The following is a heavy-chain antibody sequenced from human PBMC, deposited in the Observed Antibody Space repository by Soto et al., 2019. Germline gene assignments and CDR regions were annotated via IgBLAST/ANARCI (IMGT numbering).Heavy chain of an antibody. D-gene: IGHD3-3*01. CDR2: ISSSSSYR. J-gene: IGHJ4*02. V-gene: IGHV3-21*01. CDR1: GFTFSSYS. Sequence: GGSLRLSCAASGFTFSSYSMNWVRQAPGKGLEWVSSISSSSSYRYYADSVKGRFTISRDNAKNSLYLQMDSLRAEDTAVYYCARDTIFGVVTYWGQGTLVTVSS. CDR3: ARDTIFGVVTY.